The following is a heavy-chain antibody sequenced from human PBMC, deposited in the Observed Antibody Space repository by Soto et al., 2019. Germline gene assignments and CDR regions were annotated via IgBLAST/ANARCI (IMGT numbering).Heavy chain of an antibody. V-gene: IGHV1-3*01. D-gene: IGHD3-22*01. J-gene: IGHJ4*02. CDR2: INAGNGNT. Sequence: ASVKVSCKASGYTFTSYAMHWVRQAPGQRLEWMGWINAGNGNTKYSQKFQGRVTITRDTSASTAYMELSSLRSEDTAVYYCARVRTVDSSGYYISDYWGQGTLVTVSS. CDR3: ARVRTVDSSGYYISDY. CDR1: GYTFTSYA.